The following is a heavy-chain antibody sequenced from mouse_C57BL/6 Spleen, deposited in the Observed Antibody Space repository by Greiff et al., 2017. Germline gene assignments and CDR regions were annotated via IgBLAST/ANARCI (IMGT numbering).Heavy chain of an antibody. CDR3: ARRYGYYFDY. J-gene: IGHJ2*01. CDR2: INPYNGDT. CDR1: GYSFTGYF. V-gene: IGHV1-20*01. Sequence: EVQLQQSGPELVKPGDSVKISCKASGYSFTGYFMNWVMQSHGKSLEWIGRINPYNGDTFYNQKFKGKAPLTVDKSSSPAHMELRSLTSEDSAVYYCARRYGYYFDYWGQGTTLTVSS. D-gene: IGHD2-12*01.